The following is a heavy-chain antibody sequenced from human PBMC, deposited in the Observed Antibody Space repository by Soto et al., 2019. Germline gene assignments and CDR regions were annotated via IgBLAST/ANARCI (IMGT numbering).Heavy chain of an antibody. CDR3: RVAAGTPLDC. CDR2: ISPSNGST. V-gene: IGHV1-18*04. CDR1: GYSFTNYG. Sequence: QVQLVQSGPEVKTPGASVKVSCEASGYSFTNYGISWVRQAPGQGLEWMGWISPSNGSTIYTQRLQGRLTMTTDTSTSTAYMELKNLRSDDTARYFCRVAAGTPLDCWGQGTLVTVSS. J-gene: IGHJ4*02. D-gene: IGHD6-13*01.